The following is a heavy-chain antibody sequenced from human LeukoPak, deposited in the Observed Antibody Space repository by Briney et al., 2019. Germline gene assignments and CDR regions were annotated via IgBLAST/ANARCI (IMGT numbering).Heavy chain of an antibody. CDR3: ARGYCNGGSCYSFYY. CDR1: GYTFINFY. J-gene: IGHJ4*02. Sequence: ASVKVSCKASGYTFINFYIHWVRQAPGQGLEWMGVINPSGGTTLYAQKFQGRVTMTRDTSTSTVYMELSSLRSEDTAVYYCARGYCNGGSCYSFYYWGQGTLVTVSS. CDR2: INPSGGTT. D-gene: IGHD2-15*01. V-gene: IGHV1-46*01.